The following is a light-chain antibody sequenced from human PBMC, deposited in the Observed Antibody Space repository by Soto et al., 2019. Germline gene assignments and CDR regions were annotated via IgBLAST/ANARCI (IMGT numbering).Light chain of an antibody. CDR3: SSYTSSTTRDVV. CDR1: SSDVGGHNY. CDR2: EVT. J-gene: IGLJ2*01. V-gene: IGLV2-14*01. Sequence: QSALTQPASVSGSPGQSITISCTGTSSDVGGHNYVSWYQQHPGTAPKLMIYEVTNRPSGVSNRFSGSKSGNTASLTISGLQAEDEAEYYCSSYTSSTTRDVVFGGGTKLTVL.